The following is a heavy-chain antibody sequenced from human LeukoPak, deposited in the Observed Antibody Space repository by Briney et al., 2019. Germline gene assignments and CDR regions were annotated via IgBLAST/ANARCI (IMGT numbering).Heavy chain of an antibody. CDR1: GYTFTDYY. D-gene: IGHD2-21*02. CDR3: ARLADFYCGGDCYSDY. V-gene: IGHV1-2*02. Sequence: ASVKVSCKASGYTFTDYYMDWGRQAPGQGLEWMGWIYCNSGGTYYAQKFQGRVTMTRDTSISTAYMELSGLRFDDTAVYYCARLADFYCGGDCYSDYWGQGTLVTVSS. J-gene: IGHJ4*02. CDR2: IYCNSGGT.